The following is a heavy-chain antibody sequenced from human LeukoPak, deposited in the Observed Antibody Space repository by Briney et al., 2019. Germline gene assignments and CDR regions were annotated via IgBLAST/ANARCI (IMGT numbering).Heavy chain of an antibody. Sequence: PGGSLRLSCTASGLTFSSHGLSWVRQAPGKGLEWVSTISSSGGSTYYADPVKGRFTISRDNSKNTLSLQMNSLRTEDTAVYYCAKDKLGAGDYWGQGTLVTVSS. J-gene: IGHJ4*02. CDR1: GLTFSSHG. CDR3: AKDKLGAGDY. D-gene: IGHD3-16*01. V-gene: IGHV3-23*01. CDR2: ISSSGGST.